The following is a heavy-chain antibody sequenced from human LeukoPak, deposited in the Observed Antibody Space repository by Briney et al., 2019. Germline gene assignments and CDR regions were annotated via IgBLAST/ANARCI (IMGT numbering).Heavy chain of an antibody. D-gene: IGHD3-3*01. V-gene: IGHV3-69-1*01. J-gene: IGHJ3*02. CDR3: ARAQTLFWEFDGFDI. CDR1: GFTFSSHS. CDR2: VTSTNKR. Sequence: GGSLRLSCVASGFTFSSHSINWVRQAPGKGLEWIATVTSTNKRHYAGSVKGRFTISRDNAENSVYLQMNSLRDEDTAVYSCARAQTLFWEFDGFDIWGRGTKVTVSS.